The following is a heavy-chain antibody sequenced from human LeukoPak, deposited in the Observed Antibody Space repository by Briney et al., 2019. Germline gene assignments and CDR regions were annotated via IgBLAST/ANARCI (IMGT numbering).Heavy chain of an antibody. J-gene: IGHJ4*02. Sequence: GGSLRLSCAASGFSFSSYSMKWVRQAPGKGLEWVSVIYSGGSTYYADSVKGRFTISRDNSKNTLYLQMNSLRAEDTAVYYCARATASRFDYWGQGTLVTVSS. CDR2: IYSGGST. D-gene: IGHD4-17*01. CDR1: GFSFSSYS. CDR3: ARATASRFDY. V-gene: IGHV3-53*01.